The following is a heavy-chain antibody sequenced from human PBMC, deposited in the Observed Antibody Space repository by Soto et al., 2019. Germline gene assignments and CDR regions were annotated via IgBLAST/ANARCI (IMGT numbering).Heavy chain of an antibody. CDR2: IYHSGST. CDR1: GGSISSSNW. D-gene: IGHD3-10*01. CDR3: ARDQVTMVRAVIYYYYGMDV. Sequence: SETLSLTCAVSGGSISSSNWWSWVRQPPGKGLEWIGEIYHSGSTNYNPSLKSRVTISVDKSKNQFSLKLSSVTAADTAVYYCARDQVTMVRAVIYYYYGMDVWGQGTMVTVSS. V-gene: IGHV4-4*02. J-gene: IGHJ6*02.